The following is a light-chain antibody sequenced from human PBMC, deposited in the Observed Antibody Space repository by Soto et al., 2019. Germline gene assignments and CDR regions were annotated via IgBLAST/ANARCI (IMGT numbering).Light chain of an antibody. CDR1: QSINNF. J-gene: IGKJ1*01. CDR3: QQAYSIPRS. CDR2: AAS. V-gene: IGKV1-39*01. Sequence: QMTQSPPSLSASQGDRITINCRASQSINNFLHWYQKKPGKAPELLIFAASTLQTGVPSRFRGSGSGTDFTLTISSLQPEDFATYYCQQAYSIPRSFGQGTKV.